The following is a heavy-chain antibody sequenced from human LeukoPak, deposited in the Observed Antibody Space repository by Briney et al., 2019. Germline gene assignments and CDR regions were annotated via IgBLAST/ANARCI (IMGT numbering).Heavy chain of an antibody. Sequence: EPGGSLRLSCAASGFAFSDHYMDWVRQAPGKGPERVGRSKNKPNSYSTEYAASVKGRFTISRDVSRSSLFLQMNSLKTEDTAVYYCARVGISLSVIPYYFDYWGQGTLVTVSS. J-gene: IGHJ4*02. CDR2: SKNKPNSYST. V-gene: IGHV3-72*01. D-gene: IGHD3-3*01. CDR1: GFAFSDHY. CDR3: ARVGISLSVIPYYFDY.